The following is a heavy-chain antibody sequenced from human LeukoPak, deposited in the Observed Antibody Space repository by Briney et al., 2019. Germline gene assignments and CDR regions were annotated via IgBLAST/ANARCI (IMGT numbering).Heavy chain of an antibody. CDR2: ISAYNGNT. D-gene: IGHD4-17*01. CDR1: GYTFTSYG. V-gene: IGHV1-18*01. CDR3: ARDTRTTVTLDRDY. Sequence: ASVKVSCKASGYTFTSYGISWVRQAPGQGLEWMGWISAYNGNTNYAQKLQGRVTVTTDTSTSTAYMELRSLRSDDTAVYYCARDTRTTVTLDRDYWGQGTLVTVSS. J-gene: IGHJ4*02.